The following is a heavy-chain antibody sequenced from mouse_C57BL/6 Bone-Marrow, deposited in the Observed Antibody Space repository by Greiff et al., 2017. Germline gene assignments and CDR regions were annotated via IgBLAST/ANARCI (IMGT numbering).Heavy chain of an antibody. CDR1: GFNIKDDY. CDR2: IDPENGDT. D-gene: IGHD1-1*01. CDR3: TTSPLLLRADD. Sequence: VQLQQSGAELVRPGASVKLSCTASGFNIKDDYMHWVKQRPEQGLEWIGWIDPENGDTEYASKFQGKATITADTSSNTAYLQLSSLTSEDTAVYYCTTSPLLLRADDWGQGTTLTVSS. J-gene: IGHJ2*01. V-gene: IGHV14-4*01.